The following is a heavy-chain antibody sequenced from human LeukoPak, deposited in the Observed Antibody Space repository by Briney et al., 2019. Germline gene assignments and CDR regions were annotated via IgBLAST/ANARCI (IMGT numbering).Heavy chain of an antibody. Sequence: GGSLRLSCVASRFTFSNHYMSWVRQAPGKGLEWVATIKPDGSETFYVDSVKGRFTVSRDNAKNSLYLQMNSLRAEDTAVYYCARSGYYDFWSGYSYYMDVWGKGTTVTVSS. CDR2: IKPDGSET. CDR3: ARSGYYDFWSGYSYYMDV. CDR1: RFTFSNHY. J-gene: IGHJ6*03. V-gene: IGHV3-7*01. D-gene: IGHD3-3*01.